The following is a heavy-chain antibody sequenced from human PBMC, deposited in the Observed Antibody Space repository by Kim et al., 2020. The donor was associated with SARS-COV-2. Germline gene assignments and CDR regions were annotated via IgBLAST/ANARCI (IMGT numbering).Heavy chain of an antibody. J-gene: IGHJ3*02. CDR3: ARGAVLRYFDWLPDAFDI. Sequence: KSRVTISVDTSKNQFSLKLSSVTAANTAVYYCARGAVLRYFDWLPDAFDIWGQGTMVTVSS. V-gene: IGHV4-59*09. D-gene: IGHD3-9*01.